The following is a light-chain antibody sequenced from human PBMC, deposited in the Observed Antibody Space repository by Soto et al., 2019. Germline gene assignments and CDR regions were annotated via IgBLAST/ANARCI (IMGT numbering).Light chain of an antibody. CDR3: SSYTSSSTRV. Sequence: QSVLTQPASVSGSPGQSITISCTGTSSDVGGYNYVSWYQQHPGKAPKLVIFDVSDRPSGVSNRFSGSKSGNTASLTISGLQAEDEAHYYCSSYTSSSTRVFGTGTKVTVL. V-gene: IGLV2-14*01. CDR2: DVS. J-gene: IGLJ1*01. CDR1: SSDVGGYNY.